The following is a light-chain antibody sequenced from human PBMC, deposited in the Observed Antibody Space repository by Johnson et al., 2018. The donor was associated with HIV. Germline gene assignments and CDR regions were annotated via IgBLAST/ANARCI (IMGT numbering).Light chain of an antibody. V-gene: IGLV1-51*02. CDR3: GTWDSSLRVGF. CDR1: SSNIGNNY. CDR2: ENN. J-gene: IGLJ1*01. Sequence: QSVLTQPPSVSAAPGQRVTISCSGSSSNIGNNYVSWYQHLPGTAPKLLIYENNKRPSGIPDRFSGSKSGTSATLGITGLQTGDEAEYYCGTWDSSLRVGFFGTGTKVTVL.